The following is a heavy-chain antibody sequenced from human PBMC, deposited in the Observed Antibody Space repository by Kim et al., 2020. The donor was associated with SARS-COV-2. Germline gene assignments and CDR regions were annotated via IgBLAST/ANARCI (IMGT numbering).Heavy chain of an antibody. CDR3: ASPMGRGAGTYLGYYYYGMDV. D-gene: IGHD6-19*01. V-gene: IGHV5-10-1*01. Sequence: GESLKISCKGSGYSFTSYWISWVRQMPGKGLEWMGRIDPSDSYTNYSPSFQGHVTISADKSISTAYLQWSSLKASDTAMYYCASPMGRGAGTYLGYYYYGMDVWGQGTTVTVSS. CDR1: GYSFTSYW. J-gene: IGHJ6*02. CDR2: IDPSDSYT.